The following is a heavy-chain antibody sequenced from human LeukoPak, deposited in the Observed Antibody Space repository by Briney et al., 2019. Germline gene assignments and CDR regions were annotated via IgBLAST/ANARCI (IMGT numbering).Heavy chain of an antibody. CDR1: GFTFSSYS. Sequence: PGGSLRLSCAASGFTFSSYSMNWVRQAPGKGLEWVGRIKSKTDGGTTDYAAPVKGRFTISRDDSKNTLYLQMNSLKTEDTAVYYCTTDVDIAMVSAFDMWGQGTMVTVSS. J-gene: IGHJ3*02. D-gene: IGHD5-18*01. V-gene: IGHV3-15*01. CDR2: IKSKTDGGTT. CDR3: TTDVDIAMVSAFDM.